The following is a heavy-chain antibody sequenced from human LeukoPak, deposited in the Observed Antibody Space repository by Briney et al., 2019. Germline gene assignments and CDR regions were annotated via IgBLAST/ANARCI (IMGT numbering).Heavy chain of an antibody. J-gene: IGHJ4*02. Sequence: PGGSLRLSCAASGFTFSNAWMSWVRQAPGKGLEWVAALSYDGTNENYADSVKGRFTISRDNSKNTEYLQMSSLRPEDTAVYYRARRGGYYGWGFDYWGQGTLVTVSS. CDR2: LSYDGTNE. V-gene: IGHV3-30*03. D-gene: IGHD3-22*01. CDR3: ARRGGYYGWGFDY. CDR1: GFTFSNAW.